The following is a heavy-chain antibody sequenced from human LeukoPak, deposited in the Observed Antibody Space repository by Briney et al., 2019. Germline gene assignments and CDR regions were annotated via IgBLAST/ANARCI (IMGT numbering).Heavy chain of an antibody. D-gene: IGHD3-3*01. V-gene: IGHV1-18*01. J-gene: IGHJ6*03. Sequence: GASVKVSCKASGYTFTSYGISWVRQAPGQGLEWMGWISAYNGNTNYAQKLQGRVTMTTDTSTSTAYMELRSLRSEDTAVYYCARGNYDFWSGYYPPYYYYMDVWGKGTTVTVSS. CDR3: ARGNYDFWSGYYPPYYYYMDV. CDR1: GYTFTSYG. CDR2: ISAYNGNT.